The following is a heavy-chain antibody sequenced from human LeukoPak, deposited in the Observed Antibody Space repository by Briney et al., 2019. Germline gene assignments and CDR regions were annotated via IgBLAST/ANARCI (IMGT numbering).Heavy chain of an antibody. Sequence: PSETLSLTCTVSGGSISSSSYYWGWIRQPPGKGLEWIGSIYYSGSTNYNPSLKSRVTISVDTSKNQFSLKLSSVTAADTAVYYCASSHGDSIAARLYYFDYWGQGTLVTVSS. J-gene: IGHJ4*02. V-gene: IGHV4-39*07. CDR1: GGSISSSSYY. CDR2: IYYSGST. CDR3: ASSHGDSIAARLYYFDY. D-gene: IGHD6-6*01.